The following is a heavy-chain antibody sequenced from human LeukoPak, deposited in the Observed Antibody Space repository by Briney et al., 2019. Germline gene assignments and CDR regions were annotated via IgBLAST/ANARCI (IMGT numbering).Heavy chain of an antibody. V-gene: IGHV3-23*01. D-gene: IGHD3-10*01. Sequence: PGGSLRLSCAGYGLTFSSSAMSWVRQVPGKGLEWVSSISSFSPRSYYADSAKGRFTISRDDSKNTMSLQMNSLRAEDTAVYYCAKSGELLSGPTYYYYGMDVWGQGTTVTVSS. J-gene: IGHJ6*02. CDR3: AKSGELLSGPTYYYYGMDV. CDR2: ISSFSPRS. CDR1: GLTFSSSA.